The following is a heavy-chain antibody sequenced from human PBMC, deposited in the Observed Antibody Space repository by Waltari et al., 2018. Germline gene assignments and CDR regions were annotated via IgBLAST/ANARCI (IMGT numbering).Heavy chain of an antibody. J-gene: IGHJ5*02. Sequence: QVQLVQSGAELKNPGASVKVSCTAPAYTFTGSNIHWVRQAPGQGLEWKGWINPNSGVTNYTEKFQGRVTMTRDTSISTAYMELSSLRSDDTAVYYCARPHCTSTTCYVFFDHWGQGTLVTVSS. CDR3: ARPHCTSTTCYVFFDH. CDR2: INPNSGVT. D-gene: IGHD2-2*01. V-gene: IGHV1-2*02. CDR1: AYTFTGSN.